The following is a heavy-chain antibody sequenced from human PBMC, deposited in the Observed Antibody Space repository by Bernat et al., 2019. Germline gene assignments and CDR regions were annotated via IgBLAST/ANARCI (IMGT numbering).Heavy chain of an antibody. V-gene: IGHV3-11*01. CDR3: ARGSEDYGDPYYYYGMDV. Sequence: VQLVESGGGLVKPGGSLRLSCAASGFTFSNAWMNWVRQAPGKGLEWVSYISSSGSTIYYADSVKGRFTISRDNAKNSLYLQMNSLRAEDTAVYYCARGSEDYGDPYYYYGMDVWGQGTTVTVSS. CDR1: GFTFSNAW. J-gene: IGHJ6*02. CDR2: ISSSGSTI. D-gene: IGHD4-17*01.